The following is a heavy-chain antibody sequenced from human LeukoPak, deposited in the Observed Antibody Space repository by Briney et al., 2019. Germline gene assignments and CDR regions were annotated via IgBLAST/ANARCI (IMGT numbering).Heavy chain of an antibody. Sequence: GGPLRLSCAASGFTFSIYQMNWARQAPGEGLEWVSYISSSGSTIYYADSVKGRFTISRDNAKNSLYLQMNSLRAEDTAVYYCAELGITMIGGVWGKGTTVTISS. CDR1: GFTFSIYQ. D-gene: IGHD3-10*02. J-gene: IGHJ6*04. V-gene: IGHV3-48*03. CDR2: ISSSGSTI. CDR3: AELGITMIGGV.